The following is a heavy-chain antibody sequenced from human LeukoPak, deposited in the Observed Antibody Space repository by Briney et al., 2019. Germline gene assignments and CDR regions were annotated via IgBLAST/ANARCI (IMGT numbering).Heavy chain of an antibody. CDR2: VSNDGSNE. D-gene: IGHD1-26*01. J-gene: IGHJ4*02. V-gene: IGHV3-33*01. Sequence: PGGSLRLSCAASGFTFSSYGMHWVRQAPGKGMEWVAVVSNDGSNEYYADSVKGRFAISRGNSKNTVYLQMNSLRGEDTAVYYCARDSASTPLDYWGQGTLVTVSS. CDR3: ARDSASTPLDY. CDR1: GFTFSSYG.